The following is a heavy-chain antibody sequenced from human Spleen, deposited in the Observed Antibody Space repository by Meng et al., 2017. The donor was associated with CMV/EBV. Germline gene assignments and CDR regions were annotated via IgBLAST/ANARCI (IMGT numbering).Heavy chain of an antibody. CDR3: ARESGITMVRGVILS. CDR1: GGSISSGDNY. Sequence: PLTVAGQGLVNPSQTLSLTCTVSGGSISSGDNYWSWIRQPPGKGLEWIGYIYYSGSTYYNPSLKSRVTISVDTSKNQFSLKLSSVTAADTAVYYCARESGITMVRGVILSWGQGTLVTVSS. J-gene: IGHJ5*02. V-gene: IGHV4-30-4*08. CDR2: IYYSGST. D-gene: IGHD3-10*01.